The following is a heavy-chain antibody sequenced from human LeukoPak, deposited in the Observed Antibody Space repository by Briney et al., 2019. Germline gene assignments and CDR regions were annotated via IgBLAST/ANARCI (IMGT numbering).Heavy chain of an antibody. CDR3: AKDIHGDYGGLDY. Sequence: GGSLRLSCAGSGFIFSEHWMSWVRLTPGEGREWVANIKYEGSQKSYADSGRGRFTSSRDNSKNTLDLQMNSLRAEDTAAYYCAKDIHGDYGGLDYWGQGTLVTVSS. CDR1: GFIFSEHW. CDR2: IKYEGSQK. D-gene: IGHD4-17*01. V-gene: IGHV3-7*03. J-gene: IGHJ4*02.